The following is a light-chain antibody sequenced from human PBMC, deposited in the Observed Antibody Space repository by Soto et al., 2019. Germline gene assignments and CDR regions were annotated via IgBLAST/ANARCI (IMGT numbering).Light chain of an antibody. J-gene: IGKJ1*01. CDR1: QNISSS. V-gene: IGKV3-11*01. CDR3: QQRSHWPRT. Sequence: IVLTQSPSTLSLSPGKTATLSCRASQNISSSLIWYQQKPGQAPRLLIYDVSNRATGIPARFSGSGSGTDFSLTISILEPEDFAVYYCQQRSHWPRTFGQGTKLEIK. CDR2: DVS.